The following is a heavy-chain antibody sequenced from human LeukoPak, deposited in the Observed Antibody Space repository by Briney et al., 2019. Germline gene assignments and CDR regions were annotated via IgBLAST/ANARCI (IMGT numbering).Heavy chain of an antibody. J-gene: IGHJ4*02. CDR2: IYHSGST. Sequence: PSETLSLTCTVSGVSIIGYYWNWIRQPPGKGLDWIGYIYHSGSTNYNPSLKSRVTISVGTSKTQISLKLRAVTAADTAVYYCARSRVWSDYWGYFDYWGQGTLVTVSS. CDR3: ARSRVWSDYWGYFDY. V-gene: IGHV4-59*01. D-gene: IGHD3-3*01. CDR1: GVSIIGYY.